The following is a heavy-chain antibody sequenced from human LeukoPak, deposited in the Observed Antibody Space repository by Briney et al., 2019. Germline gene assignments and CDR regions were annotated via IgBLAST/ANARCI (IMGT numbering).Heavy chain of an antibody. J-gene: IGHJ2*01. CDR3: ARGSHYDSSGFTLFDL. CDR2: IYSGGST. CDR1: GFTVSSSY. V-gene: IGHV3-66*01. Sequence: GGSLRLSCAASGFTVSSSYMSWVRQALGKGLEWVSVIYSGGSTYYADSVKGRFAISRDNSQNTLYLQMNSLRAEDTAVYYCARGSHYDSSGFTLFDLWGRGTLVTVSS. D-gene: IGHD3-22*01.